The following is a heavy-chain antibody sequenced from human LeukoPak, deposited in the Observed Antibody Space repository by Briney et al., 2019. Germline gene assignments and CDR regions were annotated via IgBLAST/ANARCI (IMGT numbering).Heavy chain of an antibody. Sequence: SETLSLTCTVSGGSISSGSYYWSWIRQPAGKGLEWIGRIYTSGSTNYNPSLKSRVTISVDTSKNQFSLKLSSVTAADTAVYYCARETTIFGVVILDYWGQGTLVTVSS. D-gene: IGHD3-3*01. V-gene: IGHV4-61*02. CDR2: IYTSGST. CDR3: ARETTIFGVVILDY. CDR1: GGSISSGSYY. J-gene: IGHJ4*02.